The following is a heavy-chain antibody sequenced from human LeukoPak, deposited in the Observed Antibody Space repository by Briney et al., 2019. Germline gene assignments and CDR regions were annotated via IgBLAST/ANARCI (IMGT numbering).Heavy chain of an antibody. CDR1: GFTFSSYS. CDR3: ARGHSSSWSTLFLLDP. D-gene: IGHD6-13*01. V-gene: IGHV3-21*01. J-gene: IGHJ5*02. CDR2: ISSSSSYI. Sequence: GGSLRLSCAASGFTFSSYSMNWVRQAPGKGLEWVSSISSSSSYIYYADSVKGRFTISRDNAKNSLYLQMNSLRAEDTAVYYCARGHSSSWSTLFLLDPWGQGTLVTVSS.